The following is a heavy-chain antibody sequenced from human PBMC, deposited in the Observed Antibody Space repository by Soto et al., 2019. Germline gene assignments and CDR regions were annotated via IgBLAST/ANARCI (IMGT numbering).Heavy chain of an antibody. V-gene: IGHV1-8*01. D-gene: IGHD4-4*01. CDR1: GYTFTSYD. CDR3: ATLNRSPTTVTTYYYYYYMDV. CDR2: MNPNSGNT. Sequence: ASVKVSCKASGYTFTSYDINWVRQATGQGLEWMGWMNPNSGNTGYAQKFQGRVTMTEDTSTDTAYMELSSLRSEDTAVYYCATLNRSPTTVTTYYYYYYMDVWGKGTTVTVSS. J-gene: IGHJ6*03.